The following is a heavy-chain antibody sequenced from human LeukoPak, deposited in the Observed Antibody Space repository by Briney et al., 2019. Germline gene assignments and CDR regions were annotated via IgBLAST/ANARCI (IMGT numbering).Heavy chain of an antibody. J-gene: IGHJ6*03. CDR1: GLRFSDYY. V-gene: IGHV3-11*01. D-gene: IGHD3/OR15-3a*01. CDR3: AKVGTRYYYYMDV. CDR2: ISSGGDIM. Sequence: GGSLRLSCAASGLRFSDYYVSWIRQAPGKGLQWVSYISSGGDIMHYADSVKGRFTSSRDNAKNSGYLEMNSLRAEDTALYYCAKVGTRYYYYMDVWGKGTTVTVSS.